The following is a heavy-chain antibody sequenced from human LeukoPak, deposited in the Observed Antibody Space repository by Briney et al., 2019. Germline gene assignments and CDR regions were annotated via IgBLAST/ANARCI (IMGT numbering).Heavy chain of an antibody. CDR1: GFTFSSYW. D-gene: IGHD3-16*01. V-gene: IGHV3-7*03. CDR2: INHNGNVN. Sequence: GGSLRLSCAASGFTFSSYWMNWARQAPGKGLEWVASINHNGNVNYYVDSVEGRFTISRDNAKNSLYLQMSNLRAEDTAVYFCARGGGLDFWGQGATVTVSS. CDR3: ARGGGLDF. J-gene: IGHJ6*02.